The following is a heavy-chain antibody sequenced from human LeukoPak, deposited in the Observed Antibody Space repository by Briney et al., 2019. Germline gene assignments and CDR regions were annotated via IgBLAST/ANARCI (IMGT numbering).Heavy chain of an antibody. D-gene: IGHD3-16*02. CDR2: ISSSSSTI. V-gene: IGHV3-48*04. CDR3: ARDLGVIRPYGMDV. CDR1: GFTFSSYS. Sequence: GGSLRLSCAASGFTFSSYSMNWVRQAPGKGLEWVSYISSSSSTIYYADSVKGRFTISRDNAKNSLYLQMNSLRAEDTAVYYCARDLGVIRPYGMDVWGQGTTVTVSS. J-gene: IGHJ6*02.